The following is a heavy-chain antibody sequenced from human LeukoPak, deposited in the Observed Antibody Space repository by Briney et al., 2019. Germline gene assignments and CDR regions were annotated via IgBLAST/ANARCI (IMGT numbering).Heavy chain of an antibody. CDR2: IYHSGST. CDR1: GGSISSSNW. D-gene: IGHD6-13*01. J-gene: IGHJ4*02. V-gene: IGHV4-4*02. Sequence: SETLSLTCAVSGGSISSSNWWSWVRQPPGKGLEWIGEIYHSGSTNYNPSLKSRVTISVDKSKNQFSLKLSSVTAADTAVYYCARRGLGSSWSSFDYWGQGTLVTVSS. CDR3: ARRGLGSSWSSFDY.